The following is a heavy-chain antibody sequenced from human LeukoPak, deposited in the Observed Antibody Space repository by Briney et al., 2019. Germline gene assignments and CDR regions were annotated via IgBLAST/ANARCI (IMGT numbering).Heavy chain of an antibody. CDR2: ISGSGGST. D-gene: IGHD3-10*01. Sequence: GGSLRLSCAASGFTFSSYAMSWVRQAPGKGLEGVSAISGSGGSTYYADSVKGRFTISRDNSKNTLYLQMNSLRAEDTAVYYCARVTYGSGSYWGQGTLVTVSS. J-gene: IGHJ4*02. V-gene: IGHV3-23*01. CDR3: ARVTYGSGSY. CDR1: GFTFSSYA.